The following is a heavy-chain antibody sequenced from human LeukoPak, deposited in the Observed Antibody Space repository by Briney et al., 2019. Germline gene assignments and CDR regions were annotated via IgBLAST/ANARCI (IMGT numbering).Heavy chain of an antibody. J-gene: IGHJ3*02. CDR2: IYYSGST. D-gene: IGHD6-19*01. CDR1: GGSISSYY. V-gene: IGHV4-59*01. CDR3: ARDTAVAGHSDAFDI. Sequence: PSETLSLTCTVSGGSISSYYWSWIRQPPGKGLEWLGYIYYSGSTNYNPSLKSRVTISVDTSKNQFSLKLSSVTAADTAVYYCARDTAVAGHSDAFDIWGQGTMVTVSS.